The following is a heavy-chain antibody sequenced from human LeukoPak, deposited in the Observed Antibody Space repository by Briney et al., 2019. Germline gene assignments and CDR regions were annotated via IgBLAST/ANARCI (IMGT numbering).Heavy chain of an antibody. J-gene: IGHJ4*02. D-gene: IGHD1-14*01. CDR1: GGTFSSYA. V-gene: IGHV1-69*04. CDR3: ARAFAKTGKYYFDY. Sequence: SVKVSCKASGGTFSSYAISWVRQAPGQGLDWMGRIIPIFGIANYAQKFQGRVTITADKSTSTAYMELSSLRSEDTAVYYCARAFAKTGKYYFDYWGQGTLVTVSS. CDR2: IIPIFGIA.